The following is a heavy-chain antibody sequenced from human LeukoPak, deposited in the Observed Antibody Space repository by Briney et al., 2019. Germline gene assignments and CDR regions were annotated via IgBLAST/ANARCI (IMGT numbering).Heavy chain of an antibody. J-gene: IGHJ3*01. CDR3: ARGAQIEVLTPLDAFDF. D-gene: IGHD3-16*01. CDR1: GGSISGYY. Sequence: SETLSLTCTVSGGSISGYYWNWIRQPPGKGLEWIGYIYFSASTNYNPSLKSRVTISVDTSNNQFSLNLTSVTAADAAVYYCARGAQIEVLTPLDAFDFWGQGTMVTVSS. CDR2: IYFSAST. V-gene: IGHV4-59*01.